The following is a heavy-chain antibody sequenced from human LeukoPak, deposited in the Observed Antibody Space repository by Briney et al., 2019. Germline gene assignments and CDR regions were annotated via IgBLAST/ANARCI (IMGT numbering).Heavy chain of an antibody. J-gene: IGHJ4*02. Sequence: SETLSLTCTVSGGSISSYYWSWIRQPAGQGLEWIGRIYTSGSTNYNPSLKSRVTMSVDTSKNQFSLKLSSVTAADTAVYYCARDVPITIFGVVFDYWGQGTLVTVSS. V-gene: IGHV4-4*07. D-gene: IGHD3-3*01. CDR3: ARDVPITIFGVVFDY. CDR1: GGSISSYY. CDR2: IYTSGST.